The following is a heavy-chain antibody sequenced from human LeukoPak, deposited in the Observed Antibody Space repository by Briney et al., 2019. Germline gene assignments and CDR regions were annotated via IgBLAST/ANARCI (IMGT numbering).Heavy chain of an antibody. D-gene: IGHD1-1*01. CDR1: RYTFTSYD. V-gene: IGHV1-8*01. Sequence: ASVKVSCKASRYTFTSYDINWVRQATGQGLEWMGWMNPNSGNTGYAQKFQGRVTMTRNTSISTAYMELSSLRSEDTAVYYCARGPRSGWNDVWFDPWGQGTLVTVSS. J-gene: IGHJ5*02. CDR3: ARGPRSGWNDVWFDP. CDR2: MNPNSGNT.